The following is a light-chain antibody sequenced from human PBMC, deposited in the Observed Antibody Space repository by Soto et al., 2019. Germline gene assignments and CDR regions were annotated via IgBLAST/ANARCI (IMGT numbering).Light chain of an antibody. V-gene: IGLV1-40*01. CDR3: CSYAGSYTYV. Sequence: QSVLTQPPSVSGAPGQRVTISCTGSSSNIGAGYDVHWYQQLPGTAPKLLIYGNSNRPSGVPDRFSGSKSGNTASLTISGLQAEDEADYYCCSYAGSYTYVFATGTKLTVL. CDR1: SSNIGAGYD. J-gene: IGLJ1*01. CDR2: GNS.